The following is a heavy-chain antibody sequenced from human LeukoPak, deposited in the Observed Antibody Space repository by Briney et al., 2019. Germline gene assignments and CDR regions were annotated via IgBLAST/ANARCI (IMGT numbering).Heavy chain of an antibody. J-gene: IGHJ5*01. D-gene: IGHD2-15*01. Sequence: ASVKVSCKASAYTFTINYIHWVRQPPGQGREWMGWINPNSGGSKHAQRFQGRDAMTRDTSISTAYMELASLTSEDTAVYYWARGYGISWFDYWGEGALPTVSS. CDR1: AYTFTINY. V-gene: IGHV1-2*02. CDR3: ARGYGISWFDY. CDR2: INPNSGGS.